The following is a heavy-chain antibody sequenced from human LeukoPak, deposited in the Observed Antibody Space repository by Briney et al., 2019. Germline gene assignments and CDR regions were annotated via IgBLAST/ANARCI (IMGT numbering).Heavy chain of an antibody. J-gene: IGHJ4*02. CDR3: ARDLKVKQWPSYPDY. V-gene: IGHV1-2*06. CDR1: GYTFSSYD. CDR2: INPNSGGT. Sequence: ASVKVSCKASGYTFSSYDINWVRQAAGQGLEWMGRINPNSGGTNYAQKFQGRVTMTRDTSISTAYMKLSRLRSDDTAVYYCARDLKVKQWPSYPDYWGQGTLVTVSS. D-gene: IGHD6-19*01.